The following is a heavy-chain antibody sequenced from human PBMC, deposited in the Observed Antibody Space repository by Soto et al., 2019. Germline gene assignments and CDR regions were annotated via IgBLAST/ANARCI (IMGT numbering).Heavy chain of an antibody. CDR1: GGSISSSNW. Sequence: QVQLQESGPGLVKPSGTLSLTCAVSGGSISSSNWWSWVRQPPGKGLEWIGEIYHSGSTNYNPSPKSRVTISVDKSKNQCSLKLSSVTAADTAVYYCARDYMVRGVMRWFDPWGQGTLVTVSS. CDR2: IYHSGST. D-gene: IGHD3-10*01. J-gene: IGHJ5*02. V-gene: IGHV4-4*02. CDR3: ARDYMVRGVMRWFDP.